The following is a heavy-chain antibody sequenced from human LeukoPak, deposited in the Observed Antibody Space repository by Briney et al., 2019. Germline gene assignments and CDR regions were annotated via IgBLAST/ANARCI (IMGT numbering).Heavy chain of an antibody. Sequence: SETLSLTCAVYGGSFSGYYWSWIRQPPGKGLEWIGEINHSGSTNYNPSLKSRVTRSVDTSKSQFSLKLSSVTAADTAVYYCARGPHYDILTGYYPNDGMDVWGQGTTVTVSS. CDR2: INHSGST. V-gene: IGHV4-34*01. J-gene: IGHJ6*02. CDR1: GGSFSGYY. CDR3: ARGPHYDILTGYYPNDGMDV. D-gene: IGHD3-9*01.